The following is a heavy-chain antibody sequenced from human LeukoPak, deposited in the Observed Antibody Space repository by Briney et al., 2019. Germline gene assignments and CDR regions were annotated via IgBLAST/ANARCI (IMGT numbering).Heavy chain of an antibody. V-gene: IGHV4-39*07. Sequence: PGGSLRLSCAASGFTFSSYGMHWVRQAPGKGLEWIGSIYYSGSTYYNPSLKSRVTISVDTSKNQFSLKLSSVTAADTAVYYCARDTKYYYGSGSYYRGLNWFDPWGQGTLVTVSS. CDR2: IYYSGST. CDR1: GFTFSSYG. D-gene: IGHD3-10*01. J-gene: IGHJ5*02. CDR3: ARDTKYYYGSGSYYRGLNWFDP.